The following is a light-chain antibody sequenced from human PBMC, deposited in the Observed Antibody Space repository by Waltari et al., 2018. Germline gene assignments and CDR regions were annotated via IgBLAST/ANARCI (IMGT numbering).Light chain of an antibody. J-gene: IGKJ4*01. CDR1: QSPLHNDGKSY. Sequence: EIMLTQTPLSLSVTPGQPASTSRKSNQSPLHNDGKSYLYWYLQRPGQSPQLLISEISSRFSGVPDRFSGSGSGADFTLRISRVEADDVGVYYCMQGIHRLTFGGGTKVEI. CDR2: EIS. CDR3: MQGIHRLT. V-gene: IGKV2-29*02.